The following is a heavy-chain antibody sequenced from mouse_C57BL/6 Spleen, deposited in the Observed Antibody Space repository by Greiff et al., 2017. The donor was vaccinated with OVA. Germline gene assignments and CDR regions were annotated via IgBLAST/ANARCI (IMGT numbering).Heavy chain of an antibody. CDR2: IWSDGST. D-gene: IGHD2-1*01. V-gene: IGHV2-6-1*01. J-gene: IGHJ1*01. CDR1: GFSLTSYG. Sequence: VQLVESGPGLVAPSQRLSITCTVSGFSLTSYGVHWVRQPPGKGLEWLVVIWSDGSTTYNSALKSRLSISKDNSKSQVFLKMNSLQTDDTAMYYSARHGNHSWHNDVWCAGATFTVSP. CDR3: ARHGNHSWHNDV.